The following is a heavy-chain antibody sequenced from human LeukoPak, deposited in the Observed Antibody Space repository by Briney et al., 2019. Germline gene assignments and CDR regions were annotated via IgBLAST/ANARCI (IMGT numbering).Heavy chain of an antibody. CDR1: GFSFSDYS. CDR3: AELGITMIGGV. J-gene: IGHJ6*04. D-gene: IGHD3-10*02. V-gene: IGHV3-21*01. Sequence: PGGSLRLSCVASGFSFSDYSMNWVRQAPGKGLEWVSSINSRSNDIYYADSVKGRFTISRDNAKNSLYLQMNSLRAEDTAVYYCAELGITMIGGVWGKGTTVTISS. CDR2: INSRSNDI.